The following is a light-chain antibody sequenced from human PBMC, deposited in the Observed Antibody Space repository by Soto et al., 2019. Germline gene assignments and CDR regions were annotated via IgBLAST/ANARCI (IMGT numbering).Light chain of an antibody. Sequence: QSALPQPRSVSGSPGQSVTISCTGTSSDVGAYDYVSWYQQHPGRAPKLMIYDVSKRPSGVPDRFSGSKSGNTASLTISGLQAEDEADYYCCSYAGSYTDVFATGTKVTVL. J-gene: IGLJ1*01. CDR1: SSDVGAYDY. CDR3: CSYAGSYTDV. CDR2: DVS. V-gene: IGLV2-11*01.